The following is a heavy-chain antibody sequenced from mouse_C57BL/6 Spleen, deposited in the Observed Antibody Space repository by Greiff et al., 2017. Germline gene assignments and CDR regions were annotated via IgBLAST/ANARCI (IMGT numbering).Heavy chain of an antibody. J-gene: IGHJ2*01. CDR2: IHPSDSDT. Sequence: VQLQQSGAELVKPGASVKVSCKASGYTFTSYWMHWVKQRPGQGLEWLGRIHPSDSDTNYNQKFKGKATLTVDKSSSTAYMQLSSLTSEDSAVYYCAISPIYYYGSSYPPLNYWGQGTTLTVSS. CDR1: GYTFTSYW. CDR3: AISPIYYYGSSYPPLNY. D-gene: IGHD1-1*01. V-gene: IGHV1-74*01.